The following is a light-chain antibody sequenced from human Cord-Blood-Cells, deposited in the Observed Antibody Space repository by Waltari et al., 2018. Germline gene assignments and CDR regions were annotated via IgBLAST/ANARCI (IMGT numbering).Light chain of an antibody. J-gene: IGLJ2*01. CDR1: SSDVGGYSY. CDR3: SSYAGSNNVV. V-gene: IGLV2-8*01. Sequence: QSALTQPPSASGSPGQSLTISCTGSSSDVGGYSYVPWYQQPPGKAPKLMIYEVSKRPSGVPDRFSGSKSGNTASLTVSGLQAEDEADYYCSSYAGSNNVVCGGGTKLTVL. CDR2: EVS.